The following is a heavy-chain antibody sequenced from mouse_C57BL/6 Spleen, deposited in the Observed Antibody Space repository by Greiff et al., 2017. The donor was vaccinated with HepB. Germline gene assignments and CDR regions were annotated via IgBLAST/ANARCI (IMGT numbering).Heavy chain of an antibody. V-gene: IGHV1-22*01. CDR3: AREGRTRYFDV. Sequence: EVQLQQSGPELVKPGASVKMSCKASGYTFTDYNMHWVKQSHGKSLEWIGYINPNNGGTNYNQKFKGKATLTVNKSSSTAYMELRSLTSEDSAVYYCAREGRTRYFDVWGTGTTVTVSS. D-gene: IGHD1-1*01. CDR1: GYTFTDYN. J-gene: IGHJ1*03. CDR2: INPNNGGT.